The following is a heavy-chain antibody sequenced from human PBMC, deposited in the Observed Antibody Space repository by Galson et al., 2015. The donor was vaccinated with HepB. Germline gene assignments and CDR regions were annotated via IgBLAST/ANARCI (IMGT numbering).Heavy chain of an antibody. V-gene: IGHV3-66*01. CDR2: IYSGGST. J-gene: IGHJ4*02. Sequence: SLRLSCAASGFTVSSNYMSWVRQAPGKGLEWVSVIYSGGSTYYADSVKGRFTISRDNSKNTLYLQMNSLRAEDTAVYYCARVGGYSYGYGLDYWGQGTLVTVSS. CDR1: GFTVSSNY. CDR3: ARVGGYSYGYGLDY. D-gene: IGHD5-18*01.